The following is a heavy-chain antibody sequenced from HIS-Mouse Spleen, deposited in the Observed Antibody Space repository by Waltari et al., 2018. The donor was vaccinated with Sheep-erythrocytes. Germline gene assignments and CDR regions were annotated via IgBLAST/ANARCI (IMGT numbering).Heavy chain of an antibody. CDR2: IYYSGST. V-gene: IGHV4-39*01. CDR1: GGSISSSSYY. J-gene: IGHJ4*02. Sequence: QLQLQESGPGLARPSETLSLTCTVSGGSISSSSYYWGWIPQPPGKGLEWIGSIYYSGSTYYNPSLKSRVTISVDTSKNQFSLKLSSVTAADTAVYYCARHKDTAMVHFDYWGQGTLVTVSS. CDR3: ARHKDTAMVHFDY. D-gene: IGHD5-18*01.